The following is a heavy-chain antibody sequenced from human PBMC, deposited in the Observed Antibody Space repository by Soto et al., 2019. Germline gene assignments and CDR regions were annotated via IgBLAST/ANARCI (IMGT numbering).Heavy chain of an antibody. D-gene: IGHD2-2*02. CDR1: GYIVTSYW. J-gene: IGHJ6*01. CDR3: ATSKTTYQLLYLGSYYYYGMDV. Sequence: EYLKISCKGSGYIVTSYWMSWVLQMPGKGLEWRGRMDPSDSYTNYSPSFQGHVTISADKSISTAYLQWRRLKASDTAMYYCATSKTTYQLLYLGSYYYYGMDVWGQGTTVPVSS. CDR2: MDPSDSYT. V-gene: IGHV5-10-1*01.